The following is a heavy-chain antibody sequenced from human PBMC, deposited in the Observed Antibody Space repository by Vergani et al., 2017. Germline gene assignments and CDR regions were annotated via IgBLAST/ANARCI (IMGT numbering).Heavy chain of an antibody. CDR1: GFRVTTYY. CDR2: IKSDGRT. CDR3: TRSECSGTTCYGHYFDL. Sequence: VELLESGGGLAQPGGSLRVSCSASGFRVTTYYMSWVRQAPGKGLEWVSVIKSDGRTSYAESVTGRLTISRDTSRNAVYLQMNILRVEDTGVYYCTRSECSGTTCYGHYFDLWGHGILVTVSS. D-gene: IGHD2-15*01. J-gene: IGHJ4*01. V-gene: IGHV3-66*02.